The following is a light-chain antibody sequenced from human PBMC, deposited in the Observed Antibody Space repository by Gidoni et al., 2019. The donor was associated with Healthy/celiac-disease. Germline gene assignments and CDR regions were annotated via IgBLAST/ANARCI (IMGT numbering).Light chain of an antibody. J-gene: IGKJ4*01. V-gene: IGKV3-15*01. CDR1: QSVSSN. CDR2: GAS. CDR3: QQYNNWPPT. Sequence: EIVMTQSPATLSVSQGERATLSCSESQSVSSNIAWYQQKPGQAPRLLIYGASTRATGIPARFSGSVSGTEFTLTISSLQSEYFAVYYCQQYNNWPPTFXGXTKLEIK.